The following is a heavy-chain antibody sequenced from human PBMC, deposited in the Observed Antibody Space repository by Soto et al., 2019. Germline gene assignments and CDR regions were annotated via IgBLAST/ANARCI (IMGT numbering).Heavy chain of an antibody. CDR3: AKAEFSLAGYYYYGMDV. CDR2: SSASSDST. CDR1: EFSFSTDT. V-gene: IGHV3-23*01. J-gene: IGHJ6*02. D-gene: IGHD3-16*02. Sequence: PGGSLRLSCPVSEFSFSTDTMNWVSQSSGKGVDWGSLSSASSDSTYYADSVEGRFTISRDNSMNTLYLQMNSLRAEDTAIYYCAKAEFSLAGYYYYGMDVWGQWTPVTFSS.